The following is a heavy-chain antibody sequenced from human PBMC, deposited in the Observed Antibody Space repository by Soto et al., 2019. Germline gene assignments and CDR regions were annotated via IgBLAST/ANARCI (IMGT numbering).Heavy chain of an antibody. D-gene: IGHD6-13*01. CDR3: AIARRPGQQLNNFDY. CDR1: GYTFTSYA. V-gene: IGHV1-3*04. J-gene: IGHJ4*02. CDR2: TNTGNGNT. Sequence: QVQLVQSGADVKKPGASVKVSCKTSGYTFTSYAIHWVRQAPGQRLEWMGWTNTGNGNTKYSQKFQGRVTITRDTSATTAYMELDSLISEDTAVYYCAIARRPGQQLNNFDYWGQGTLVTVSS.